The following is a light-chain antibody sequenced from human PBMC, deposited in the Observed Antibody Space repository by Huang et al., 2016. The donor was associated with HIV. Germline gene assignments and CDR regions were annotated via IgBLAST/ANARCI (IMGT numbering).Light chain of an antibody. J-gene: IGKJ4*01. CDR2: EVS. Sequence: DIVMTQTPLSLSVTPGQPASISCKSSQSLLHTDEKTYLSWYLQKPGQPPHLLIYEVSNRFYGVPDRFSGSGSGTDFTLKISRVEADDVGVYYCMQSVQLPLTFGGGTKVEIK. CDR1: QSLLHTDEKTY. V-gene: IGKV2D-29*01. CDR3: MQSVQLPLT.